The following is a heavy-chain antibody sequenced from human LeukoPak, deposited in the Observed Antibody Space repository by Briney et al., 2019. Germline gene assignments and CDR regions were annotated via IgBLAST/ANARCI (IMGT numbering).Heavy chain of an antibody. Sequence: SETLSLTCTVSGGSISSYYWSWIRQPPGKGLEWIGYIYYSGSTNYNPSLKSRVTISADTSKNQFSLKLSSVTAADTAVYYCASEGRGKDAFDIWGQGTMVTVSS. J-gene: IGHJ3*02. CDR2: IYYSGST. D-gene: IGHD5-24*01. CDR3: ASEGRGKDAFDI. V-gene: IGHV4-59*08. CDR1: GGSISSYY.